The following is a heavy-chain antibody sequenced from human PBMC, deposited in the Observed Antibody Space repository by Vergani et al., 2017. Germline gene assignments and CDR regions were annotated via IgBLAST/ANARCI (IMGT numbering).Heavy chain of an antibody. D-gene: IGHD2-2*01. CDR3: ARIGHCSSTSCRGLCDYYYYYGMDV. CDR1: GGSISSYY. CDR2: IYTSGST. J-gene: IGHJ6*02. V-gene: IGHV4-4*09. Sequence: QVQLQESGPGLVKPSETLSLTCTVSGGSISSYYWSWIRQPPGKGLEWIGYIYTSGSTNYNPSLKSRVTISVDTAKNQFSLKLSSVTAADTAVYYCARIGHCSSTSCRGLCDYYYYYGMDVWGQGTTVTVSS.